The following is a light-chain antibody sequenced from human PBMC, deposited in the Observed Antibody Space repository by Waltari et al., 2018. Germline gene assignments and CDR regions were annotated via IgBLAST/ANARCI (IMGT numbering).Light chain of an antibody. CDR3: QLWESAGGHPV. CDR1: DIENKV. CDR2: DNI. J-gene: IGLJ2*01. V-gene: IGLV3-21*03. Sequence: SYVLTQPPSLSVAPGRTATFTCGGDDIENKVVNWYQKRPGQAPGVVLSDNIDRPSGIPDRFAGSNARNTATLTITSGEVGDEADYYCQLWESAGGHPVFGGGTTLTVL.